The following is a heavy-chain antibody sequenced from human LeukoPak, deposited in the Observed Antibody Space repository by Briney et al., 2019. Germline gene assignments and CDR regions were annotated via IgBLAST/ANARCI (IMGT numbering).Heavy chain of an antibody. CDR1: GYSFTSYW. CDR3: ARSGGYDAGWFDP. CDR2: ISPGDAGT. V-gene: IGHV5-51*01. Sequence: GEYLKISWKGSGYSFTSYWIGWVRQMPAKGLESRGIISPGDAGTRYSPSFPGQVTISADKSISTAYLQWRSLKASDTAMYYCARSGGYDAGWFDPWGQGTLVTVSS. J-gene: IGHJ5*02. D-gene: IGHD6-13*01.